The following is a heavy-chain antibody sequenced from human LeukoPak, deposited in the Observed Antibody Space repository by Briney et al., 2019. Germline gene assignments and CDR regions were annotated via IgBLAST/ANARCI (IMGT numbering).Heavy chain of an antibody. CDR2: IYYSGST. CDR3: ARQLGCCSSTSCYADKVDY. CDR1: GGSISSSSYY. Sequence: PSETLSLTCTVSGGSISSSSYYWGWIRPPPGKGLEWIGSIYYSGSTYYNPSLKSRVTISVDTSKNQFSLKLSSVTAADTAVYYCARQLGCCSSTSCYADKVDYWGQGTLVTVSS. J-gene: IGHJ4*02. D-gene: IGHD2-2*01. V-gene: IGHV4-39*01.